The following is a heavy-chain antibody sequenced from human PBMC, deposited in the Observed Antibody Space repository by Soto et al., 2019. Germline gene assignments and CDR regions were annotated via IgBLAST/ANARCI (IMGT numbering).Heavy chain of an antibody. V-gene: IGHV3-15*01. Sequence: EVQLVESGGGLVKPGGSLRLSCAASGFTFSNAWMSWVRQAPGKGLEWVGRIKSKTDGGTTDYAAPVKGRFTISRDDSNNTLYLQMNSMKTENKAVYYCTTVKSPEYYDYIWGSYGGREDYWGQGTLVTVSS. D-gene: IGHD3-16*01. CDR1: GFTFSNAW. J-gene: IGHJ4*02. CDR3: TTVKSPEYYDYIWGSYGGREDY. CDR2: IKSKTDGGTT.